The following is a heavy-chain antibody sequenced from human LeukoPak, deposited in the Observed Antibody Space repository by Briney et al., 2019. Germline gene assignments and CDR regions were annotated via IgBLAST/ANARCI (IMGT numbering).Heavy chain of an antibody. CDR2: ISAYNGNT. J-gene: IGHJ4*02. D-gene: IGHD3-10*01. CDR1: GYTFTSYG. CDR3: PRDLDGSGSYYY. V-gene: IGHV1-18*01. Sequence: ASVKVSCKASGYTFTSYGINWVRQAPGQGLEWMGWISAYNGNTNYAQKLQGRVTMTTDTSTSTAYMELRSLRSDDTAVYYCPRDLDGSGSYYYWGQGTLVTVSS.